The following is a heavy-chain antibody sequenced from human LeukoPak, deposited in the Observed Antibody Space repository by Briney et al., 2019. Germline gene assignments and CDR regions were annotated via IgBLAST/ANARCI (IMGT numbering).Heavy chain of an antibody. Sequence: GGSLRLSCAASGFTFSSYWMSWVRQAPGKGLEWVANIKQDGSEKYYVDSVEGRFTISRDNAKNSLYPQMNSLRAEDTAVYYCARDRIVVVPASLLDYYYYYGMDVWGQGTTVTVSS. CDR1: GFTFSSYW. V-gene: IGHV3-7*01. CDR3: ARDRIVVVPASLLDYYYYYGMDV. D-gene: IGHD2-2*01. CDR2: IKQDGSEK. J-gene: IGHJ6*02.